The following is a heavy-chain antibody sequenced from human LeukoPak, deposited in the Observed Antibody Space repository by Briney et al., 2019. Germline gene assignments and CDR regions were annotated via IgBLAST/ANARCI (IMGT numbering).Heavy chain of an antibody. V-gene: IGHV4-59*01. Sequence: SETLSLTCAVYGGSFSGYFWTWIRQPPGKGLELIGYISDSGGTHHSPSLKSRVTISVDTSRNQFSLKLSSVTAADTAVYYCARGISYGSGSLDSWGQGTLVTVSS. D-gene: IGHD3-10*01. CDR1: GGSFSGYF. J-gene: IGHJ4*02. CDR3: ARGISYGSGSLDS. CDR2: ISDSGGT.